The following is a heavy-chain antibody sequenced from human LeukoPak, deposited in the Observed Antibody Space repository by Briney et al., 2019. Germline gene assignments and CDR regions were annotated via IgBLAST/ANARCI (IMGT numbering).Heavy chain of an antibody. D-gene: IGHD2-2*01. CDR3: ATVNSAATGYDWFDP. J-gene: IGHJ5*02. Sequence: ASVKVSCKASGGTFSSYAISWVRQAPGQGLEWMGRIIPILGIANYAQKFQGRVTITADKSTSTAYMELSSLRSEDTAVYYCATVNSAATGYDWFDPWGQGTLVTVSS. CDR2: IIPILGIA. V-gene: IGHV1-69*04. CDR1: GGTFSSYA.